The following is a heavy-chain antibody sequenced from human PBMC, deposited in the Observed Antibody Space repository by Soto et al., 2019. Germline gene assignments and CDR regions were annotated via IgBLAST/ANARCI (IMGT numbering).Heavy chain of an antibody. CDR2: ISAYNGNT. CDR3: ARQKQYQLLYRGWFDP. V-gene: IGHV1-18*01. Sequence: GASVKVSCEASAYTFTSYGISWVRQAPGQGLEWMGWISAYNGNTNYAQKLQGRVTMTTDTSTSTAYMELRSLRSDDTAVYYCARQKQYQLLYRGWFDPWGQGTLVIVSS. CDR1: AYTFTSYG. D-gene: IGHD2-2*02. J-gene: IGHJ5*02.